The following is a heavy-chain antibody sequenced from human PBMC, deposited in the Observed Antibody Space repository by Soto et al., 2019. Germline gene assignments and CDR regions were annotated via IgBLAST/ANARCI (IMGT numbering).Heavy chain of an antibody. CDR2: IYYSGST. Sequence: QVQLQESGPGLVKPSETLSLTCTVSGGSISSYYWSWIRQPPGKGLEWIGYIYYSGSTNYNPSLRSRVTRSVXXSXNXXSLKLSSVTAADTAVYYCARDALPQEEYYYYGMDVWGQGTTVTVSS. J-gene: IGHJ6*02. V-gene: IGHV4-59*01. CDR1: GGSISSYY. CDR3: ARDALPQEEYYYYGMDV. D-gene: IGHD2-15*01.